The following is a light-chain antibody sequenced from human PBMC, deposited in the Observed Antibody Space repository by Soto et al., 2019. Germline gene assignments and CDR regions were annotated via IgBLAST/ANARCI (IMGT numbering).Light chain of an antibody. CDR3: ASWDDSLIGWV. CDR2: RNS. J-gene: IGLJ3*02. Sequence: QPVLTQPPSASGTPGQTVVISCSGSNSNIETNYVFWYQPLPGAAPKPLMYRNSQRPSGVPDRFSGSKSGTSASLAISGLRSDDEAAYYCASWDDSLIGWVFGGGTKLTVL. CDR1: NSNIETNY. V-gene: IGLV1-47*01.